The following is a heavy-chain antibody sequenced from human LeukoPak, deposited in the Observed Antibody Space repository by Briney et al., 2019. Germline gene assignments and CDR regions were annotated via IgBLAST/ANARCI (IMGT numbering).Heavy chain of an antibody. CDR3: AKGRSAAMIEAAFDY. D-gene: IGHD3-22*01. CDR1: GFTFSSYA. Sequence: GGSLRLSCAASGFTFSSYAMSWVRQAPGKGLEWVSTISGSGGSTYYADSVKGRFTISRDNSKNTLSLQMYSLRAEDTAVYYCAKGRSAAMIEAAFDYWGQGTLVTVSS. J-gene: IGHJ4*02. V-gene: IGHV3-23*01. CDR2: ISGSGGST.